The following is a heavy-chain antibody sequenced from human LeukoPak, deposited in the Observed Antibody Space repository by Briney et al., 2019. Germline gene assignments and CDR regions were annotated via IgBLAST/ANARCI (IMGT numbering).Heavy chain of an antibody. CDR3: ARQWLVNG. J-gene: IGHJ4*02. V-gene: IGHV3-23*01. CDR1: GFTFNNYA. CDR2: ISESGGTT. Sequence: QSGGSLRLTCAASGFTFNNYAMNWVRQAPGKGLEWVSSISESGGTTDYADSVKGRFTISRDNSKNTLYLQMNSLRAEDAAVYYCARQWLVNGWGQGTLVTVSS. D-gene: IGHD6-19*01.